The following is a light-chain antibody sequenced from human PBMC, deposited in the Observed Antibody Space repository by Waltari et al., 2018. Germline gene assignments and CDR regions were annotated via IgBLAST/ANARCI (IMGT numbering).Light chain of an antibody. CDR1: SSNVGSNY. CDR3: AAWDDSLRAKFV. V-gene: IGLV1-47*01. CDR2: RNE. J-gene: IGLJ1*01. Sequence: QSVLTQPPSASGTPGQRVTISCSGSSSNVGSNYVYWYHQLPGTAPKLLIYRNEPRPSGVPERFSASKSGTLASLAISGLRSEDEADYYCAAWDDSLRAKFVFGTGTKVTVL.